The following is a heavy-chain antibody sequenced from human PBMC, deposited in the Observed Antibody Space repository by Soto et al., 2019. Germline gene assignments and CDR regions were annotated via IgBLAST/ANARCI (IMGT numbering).Heavy chain of an antibody. CDR1: GYSFTSYW. D-gene: IGHD5-12*01. Sequence: EVQLVQSGAEVKKPGESLSISCKGSGYSFTSYWIRWLRQMPGKGVEWMGRIDPGDCYTNYGSSFQGNVTISANKSISTAYLQCSSRTAEDTAFYYWESSVGCYDRDWGQGTPVTVSS. CDR3: ESSVGCYDRD. J-gene: IGHJ4*02. V-gene: IGHV5-10-1*03. CDR2: IDPGDCYT.